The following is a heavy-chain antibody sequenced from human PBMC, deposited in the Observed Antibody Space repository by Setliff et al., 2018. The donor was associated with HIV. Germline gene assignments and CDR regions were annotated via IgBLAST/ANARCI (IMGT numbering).Heavy chain of an antibody. CDR2: FDREKDET. Sequence: ASVKVSCKVSGYTLTELSMHWVRQAPGKGPEWMGGFDREKDETLYAQKFQGRLTMTEGTSTDTAYMELSSLRSEDTAVYYCARVIWSGYYKPLGYWGQGTLVTVSS. D-gene: IGHD3-3*01. V-gene: IGHV1-24*01. CDR3: ARVIWSGYYKPLGY. J-gene: IGHJ4*02. CDR1: GYTLTELS.